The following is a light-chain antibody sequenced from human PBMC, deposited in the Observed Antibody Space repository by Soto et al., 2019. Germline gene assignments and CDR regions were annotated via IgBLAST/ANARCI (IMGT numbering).Light chain of an antibody. V-gene: IGKV3-20*01. CDR2: DAS. CDR1: QSVSSSY. Sequence: EIVLTQSPGTLSLSPGQRATLSCRAIQSVSSSYLARYQQKPGQAPRLLIYDASSRTTGIPDRFSGSGSGTDFTLTISRLEPGDFAVYYYQQYDSSPLTVGGETNVDIK. J-gene: IGKJ4*01. CDR3: QQYDSSPLT.